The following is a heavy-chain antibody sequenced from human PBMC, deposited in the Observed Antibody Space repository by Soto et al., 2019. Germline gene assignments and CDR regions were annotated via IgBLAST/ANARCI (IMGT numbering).Heavy chain of an antibody. V-gene: IGHV3-23*01. Sequence: EVQLLDSGGGLVQPGGSLRLSCAASGFTFHYYAMTWVRQAPGKGLEWVSAISGLAGETYYADSVKGRFAISRDNSKKTLYLQMDSLRAEDTAVYFCAKGNLEQRYDAETAYDYWGQGTLVTVSS. CDR1: GFTFHYYA. CDR2: ISGLAGET. J-gene: IGHJ4*02. CDR3: AKGNLEQRYDAETAYDY. D-gene: IGHD1-1*01.